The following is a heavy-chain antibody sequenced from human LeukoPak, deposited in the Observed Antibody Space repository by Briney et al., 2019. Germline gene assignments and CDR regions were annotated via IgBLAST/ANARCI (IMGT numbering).Heavy chain of an antibody. J-gene: IGHJ6*03. Sequence: PSETLSLTCTVSGYSISSGYYWGWIRQPPGKGLEWIGSIYHSGSTYYNPSLKSRVTISVDTSKNQFSLKLSSVTAADTAVYYCARDGGYNMGLYYYMDVWGKGTTVTVSS. CDR3: ARDGGYNMGLYYYMDV. V-gene: IGHV4-38-2*02. CDR1: GYSISSGYY. CDR2: IYHSGST. D-gene: IGHD3-22*01.